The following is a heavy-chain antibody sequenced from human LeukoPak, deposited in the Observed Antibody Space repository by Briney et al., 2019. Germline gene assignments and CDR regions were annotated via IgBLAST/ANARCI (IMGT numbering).Heavy chain of an antibody. V-gene: IGHV3-73*01. Sequence: GGSLRLSCAASGFTFSGSAMHWVRQASGEGLEWVGRIRSKANSYATAYAASVKGRFTISRDDSKNTAYLQMNSLKTEDTAVYYCTRHPYYYGSGRGYYYGMDVWGKGTTVTVSS. CDR3: TRHPYYYGSGRGYYYGMDV. CDR1: GFTFSGSA. J-gene: IGHJ6*04. D-gene: IGHD3-10*01. CDR2: IRSKANSYAT.